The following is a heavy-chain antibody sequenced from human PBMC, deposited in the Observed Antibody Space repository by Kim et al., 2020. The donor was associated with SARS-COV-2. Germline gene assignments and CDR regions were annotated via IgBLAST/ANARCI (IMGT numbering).Heavy chain of an antibody. CDR2: IIPIFGTA. CDR3: ASFWDDSSGPDAFDI. V-gene: IGHV1-69*13. CDR1: GGTFSSYA. D-gene: IGHD3-22*01. Sequence: SVKVSCKASGGTFSSYAISWVRQAPGQGLEWMGGIIPIFGTANYAQKFQGRVTITADESTSTAYMELSSLRSEDTAVYYCASFWDDSSGPDAFDIWGQGTMVTVSS. J-gene: IGHJ3*02.